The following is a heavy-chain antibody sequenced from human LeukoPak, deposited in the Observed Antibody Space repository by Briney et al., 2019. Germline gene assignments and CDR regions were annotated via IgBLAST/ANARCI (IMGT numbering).Heavy chain of an antibody. Sequence: GGSLRLSCAASGFTFSSYGMRWVRQAPGKGLERGAVIWYDGSNKYYADSVKGRFTISRDNSKNTLYLQMNSLRAEDTAVYYCARAYCGGDCLHAFDIWGQGTMVTVSS. CDR3: ARAYCGGDCLHAFDI. J-gene: IGHJ3*02. CDR1: GFTFSSYG. V-gene: IGHV3-33*01. CDR2: IWYDGSNK. D-gene: IGHD2-21*02.